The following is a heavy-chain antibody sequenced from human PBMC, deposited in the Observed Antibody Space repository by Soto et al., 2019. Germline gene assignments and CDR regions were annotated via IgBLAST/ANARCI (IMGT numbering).Heavy chain of an antibody. CDR1: GFTFSRYA. CDR3: ARGGRGYEGDY. D-gene: IGHD5-12*01. CDR2: ISSNGGST. J-gene: IGHJ4*02. Sequence: EVQLVESGGGLVQPGGSLRLSCAASGFTFSRYAMHWVRQAPGKGLEYVSPISSNGGSTYYANSVKGRFTISRDNSKNTLYLQMGSLRPEDTAVYYCARGGRGYEGDYWGQGTLVTVSS. V-gene: IGHV3-64*01.